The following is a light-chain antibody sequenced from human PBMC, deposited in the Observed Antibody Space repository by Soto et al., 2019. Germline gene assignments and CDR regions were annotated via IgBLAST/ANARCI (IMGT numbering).Light chain of an antibody. J-gene: IGKJ1*01. CDR3: QQYQNLWT. V-gene: IGKV3-15*01. Sequence: EVVMAQSPATLSVSPGERPTLSCRASQTIYSNVAWYQQTPGQPPRLLIYRSSSTVTGIPARLSVSGSGTEFTLTINSLQSEDFAVYYCQQYQNLWTVGQGTKVDIK. CDR1: QTIYSN. CDR2: RSS.